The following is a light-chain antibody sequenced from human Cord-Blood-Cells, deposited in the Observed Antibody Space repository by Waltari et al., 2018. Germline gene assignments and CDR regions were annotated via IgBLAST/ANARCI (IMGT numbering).Light chain of an antibody. V-gene: IGKV1-5*03. CDR2: KAS. CDR3: QQYNSYT. J-gene: IGKJ2*01. CDR1: QSISSW. Sequence: DIQMPQSPSTLSASVGARVTITCRASQSISSWLAWYQQKPGKAPKLLIYKASSIESGVPARFSGSGSGTEFTLTISSLQPDDFATYYCQQYNSYTFGQGTKLEIK.